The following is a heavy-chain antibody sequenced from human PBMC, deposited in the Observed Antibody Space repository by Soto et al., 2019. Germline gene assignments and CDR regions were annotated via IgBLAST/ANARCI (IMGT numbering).Heavy chain of an antibody. J-gene: IGHJ4*02. CDR3: GKDRTRPGYGYSCGSNLLGGFG. Sequence: EVQLLESGGGLVQPGGSLRLSCAASGFTFSSYAMSWVRQAPGKGLEWVSAISGSGGSTYYADSVKGRFTISRDNSKNTVYLQMNSLRAAETAVYYCGKDRTRPGYGYSCGSNLLGGFGWGQGTLVTVSS. D-gene: IGHD3-16*02. CDR2: ISGSGGST. V-gene: IGHV3-23*01. CDR1: GFTFSSYA.